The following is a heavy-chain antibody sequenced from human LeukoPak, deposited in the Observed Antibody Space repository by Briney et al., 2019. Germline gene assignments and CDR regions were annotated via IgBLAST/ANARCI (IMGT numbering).Heavy chain of an antibody. CDR1: GNYW. CDR3: AKQLGYCSDGSCYFPY. V-gene: IGHV3-23*01. CDR2: ISNNGGYT. Sequence: GGSLRLSCAASGNYWMHWVRQAPGKGLEWVSAISNNGGYTYYADSVQGRFTISRDNSKSTLCLQMNSLRAEDTAVYYCAKQLGYCSDGSCYFPYWGQGTLVTVSS. J-gene: IGHJ4*02. D-gene: IGHD2-15*01.